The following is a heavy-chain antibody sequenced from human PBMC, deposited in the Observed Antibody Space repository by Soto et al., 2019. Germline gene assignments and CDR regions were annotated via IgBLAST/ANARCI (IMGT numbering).Heavy chain of an antibody. CDR3: ARLNRQWLATDY. J-gene: IGHJ4*02. Sequence: QLQLQESGPGLVKPSETLSLTCSVSRGSISSDTYYWGWIRQPPGKGLEWIGNIYYTGSTYYNPSLKSRVTISVDTSKNRFSLKLTSVTASDTAVYYCARLNRQWLATDYWGQGTLVTVSS. CDR2: IYYTGST. CDR1: RGSISSDTYY. D-gene: IGHD6-19*01. V-gene: IGHV4-39*01.